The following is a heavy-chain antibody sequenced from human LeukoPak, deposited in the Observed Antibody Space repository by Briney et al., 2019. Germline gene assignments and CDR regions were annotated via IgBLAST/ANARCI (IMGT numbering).Heavy chain of an antibody. J-gene: IGHJ4*02. D-gene: IGHD3-22*01. CDR3: ARMVYYYDSSGYNYYFHK. CDR1: GFTVSGNY. Sequence: QPGGSLRLSCAASGFTVSGNYMSWVRQATGKGPEWVSVIYTSGNTYYADSVKGRFTISRDTSKNTLSLQMNGLRAEDTAFYYCARMVYYYDSSGYNYYFHKWGQGTLVTVSS. V-gene: IGHV3-66*01. CDR2: IYTSGNT.